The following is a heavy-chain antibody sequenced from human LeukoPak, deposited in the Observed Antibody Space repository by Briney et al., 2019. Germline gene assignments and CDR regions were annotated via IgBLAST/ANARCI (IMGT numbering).Heavy chain of an antibody. V-gene: IGHV3-21*01. J-gene: IGHJ2*01. D-gene: IGHD3-3*01. Sequence: GGSLRLSCAVSEFALERYTMSWFRQAPGKGLEWVSSISGVGASYIFYADSVKGRFTISRDNARNSLYLQMDSLKVEDTALYYCARDKGRCYDFLGDKWFRDLWGRGTLVSVSS. CDR3: ARDKGRCYDFLGDKWFRDL. CDR2: ISGVGASYI. CDR1: EFALERYT.